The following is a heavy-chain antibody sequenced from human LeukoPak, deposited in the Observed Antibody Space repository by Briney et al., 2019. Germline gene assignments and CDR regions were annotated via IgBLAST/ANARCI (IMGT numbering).Heavy chain of an antibody. D-gene: IGHD3-10*01. CDR1: GYTFTSYG. CDR3: ARTVLYLWFGELSEYFDY. CDR2: ISAYNGNT. V-gene: IGHV1-18*01. J-gene: IGHJ4*02. Sequence: ASVKVSCKASGYTFTSYGISWVRQAPGQGLEWMGWISAYNGNTNYAQKLQGRVTMTTDTSTSTAYMELRSLRSDDTAVYYCARTVLYLWFGELSEYFDYWGQGTLVTVSS.